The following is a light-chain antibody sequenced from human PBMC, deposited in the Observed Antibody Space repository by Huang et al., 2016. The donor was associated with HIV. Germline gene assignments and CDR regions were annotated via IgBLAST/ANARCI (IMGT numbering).Light chain of an antibody. CDR2: GAS. V-gene: IGKV1-9*01. Sequence: IQLAQSPSSLSASVGDKVAITSRASQDISNYLAWYQQKPGEAPRILIYGASTLHAGVPSRFSGSGSTTVFILTISNLQPEDFASYYCQQLTSYPFTFGQGTRLEIK. J-gene: IGKJ5*01. CDR3: QQLTSYPFT. CDR1: QDISNY.